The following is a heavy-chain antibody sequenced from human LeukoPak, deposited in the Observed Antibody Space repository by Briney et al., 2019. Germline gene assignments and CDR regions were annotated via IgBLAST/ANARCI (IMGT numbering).Heavy chain of an antibody. J-gene: IGHJ4*02. CDR2: INHSGST. D-gene: IGHD3-10*01. CDR3: ARGGASFGELLYDY. Sequence: PSETLSLTCAVYGGSFSGYYWSWIRQPPGKGLEWIGEINHSGSTNYNPSLKSRVTISVDTSKNQFSLKLSSVTAPDTAVYYCARGGASFGELLYDYWGQGTLVTVSS. CDR1: GGSFSGYY. V-gene: IGHV4-34*01.